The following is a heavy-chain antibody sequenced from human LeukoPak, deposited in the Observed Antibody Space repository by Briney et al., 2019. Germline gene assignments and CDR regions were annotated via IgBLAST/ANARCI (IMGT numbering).Heavy chain of an antibody. CDR2: INHSGST. CDR3: ARGIAAAGPWLDY. CDR1: GGSFSGYY. D-gene: IGHD6-13*01. J-gene: IGHJ4*02. Sequence: SETLSLTCAVYGGSFSGYYWCWIRQPPGKGLEWIGEINHSGSTNYNPSLKSRVTISVDTSKNRFSLKLSSVTAADTAVYYCARGIAAAGPWLDYWGQGTLVTVSS. V-gene: IGHV4-34*01.